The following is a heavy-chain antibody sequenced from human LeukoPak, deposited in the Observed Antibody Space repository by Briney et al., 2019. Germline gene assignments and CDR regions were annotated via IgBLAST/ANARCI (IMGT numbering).Heavy chain of an antibody. Sequence: SETLSLTCGVYDGSFSSYYWSWIRQPPGKGLEWIGEINHSGSTNYNPSLKSRLTISIDTSKNQFSLKLSTVTAADTAVYYCARETSQKGAHYMDVWGKGTTVTISS. CDR1: DGSFSSYY. CDR3: ARETSQKGAHYMDV. V-gene: IGHV4-34*01. J-gene: IGHJ6*03. D-gene: IGHD3-16*01. CDR2: INHSGST.